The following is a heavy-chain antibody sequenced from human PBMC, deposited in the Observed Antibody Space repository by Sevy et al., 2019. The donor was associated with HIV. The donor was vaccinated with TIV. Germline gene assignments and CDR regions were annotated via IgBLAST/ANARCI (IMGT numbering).Heavy chain of an antibody. CDR2: ISGSGGST. CDR3: ATRYGDYFPYFDY. D-gene: IGHD4-17*01. Sequence: GGSLRLSCAASGFTFSSHAMSWVRQAPGKGLEWVSAISGSGGSTYYADSVKGRFTISRDNSKNTLYLQMNSLRAEDTAVYYCATRYGDYFPYFDYWGQGTLVTVSS. CDR1: GFTFSSHA. J-gene: IGHJ4*02. V-gene: IGHV3-23*01.